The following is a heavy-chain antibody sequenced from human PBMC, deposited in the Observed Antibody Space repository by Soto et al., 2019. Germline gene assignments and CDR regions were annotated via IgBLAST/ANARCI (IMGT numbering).Heavy chain of an antibody. D-gene: IGHD5-18*01. CDR2: INAGNGNT. CDR3: ATAKQLWLFYFDY. V-gene: IGHV1-3*01. J-gene: IGHJ4*02. CDR1: GYTFTSYA. Sequence: ASVKVSCKASGYTFTSYAMHWVRQAPGQRLEWMGWINAGNGNTKYSQKFQGRVTMTRDTSASTAYMELSSLRSEDTAVYYCATAKQLWLFYFDYWGQGTLVTVSS.